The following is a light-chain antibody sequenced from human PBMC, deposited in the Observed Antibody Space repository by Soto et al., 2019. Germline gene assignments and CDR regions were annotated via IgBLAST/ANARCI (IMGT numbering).Light chain of an antibody. CDR3: QQRRHWQWT. V-gene: IGKV3-11*01. J-gene: IGKJ1*01. CDR1: QSVSSY. Sequence: EIVLTQSPGTLSLSPGERATLSCRASQSVSSYLAWYQQKPGQAPRLLIFDASNRATGTPARFSGSGSGTDFTLTISSLEPEDFEVYYCQQRRHWQWTFGQRTKVNIX. CDR2: DAS.